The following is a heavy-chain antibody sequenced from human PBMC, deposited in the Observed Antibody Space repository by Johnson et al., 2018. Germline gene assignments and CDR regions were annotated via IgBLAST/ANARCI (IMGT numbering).Heavy chain of an antibody. CDR2: IWFDGSNK. CDR3: SGANYGSGSTYYYGLDV. D-gene: IGHD3-10*01. Sequence: QVQLVQSGGGVVQPGRSLTLSCAASGFNFSPYGMHWVRQAPGKGPEWMAVIWFDGSNKFYGDSVKGRFTISRDNSEKTVSLQMNGLRVEDTAVYYCSGANYGSGSTYYYGLDVWGQGTTVTVSS. J-gene: IGHJ6*02. CDR1: GFNFSPYG. V-gene: IGHV3-33*01.